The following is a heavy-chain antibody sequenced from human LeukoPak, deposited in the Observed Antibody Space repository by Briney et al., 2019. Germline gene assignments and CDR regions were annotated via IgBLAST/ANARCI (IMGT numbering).Heavy chain of an antibody. CDR1: GGSMSSYY. CDR3: ARGFWSGFDY. CDR2: IHFSGRT. D-gene: IGHD3-3*01. Sequence: SETLSLTCSVSGGSMSSYYWNWMRQSPGKGLEWIGYIHFSGRTNYNPSLKSRVTILKDTSKKGFSLKMNSVTAADTAVYYCARGFWSGFDYWGQGTLVTVSS. V-gene: IGHV4-59*01. J-gene: IGHJ4*02.